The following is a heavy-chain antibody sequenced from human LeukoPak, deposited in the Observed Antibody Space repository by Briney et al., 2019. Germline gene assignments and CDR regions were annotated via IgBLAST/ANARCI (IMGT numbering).Heavy chain of an antibody. V-gene: IGHV4-38-2*02. CDR2: IYHSGST. J-gene: IGHJ6*03. Sequence: SETLSLTCTVSGYSISSGYYWGWIRQPPGKGLEWIGSIYHSGSTYYNPSLKSRVTISVDTSKNQFSLKLSSVTAADTAVYYCARVDRITIFGVVIGLGYMDVWGKGTTVTVSS. D-gene: IGHD3-3*01. CDR3: ARVDRITIFGVVIGLGYMDV. CDR1: GYSISSGYY.